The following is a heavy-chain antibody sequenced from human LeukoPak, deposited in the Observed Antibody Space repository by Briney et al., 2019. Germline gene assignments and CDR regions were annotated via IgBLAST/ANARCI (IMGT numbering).Heavy chain of an antibody. CDR3: ARLGSNSSY. Sequence: PSETLSLTCTVSGGSISEYYWAWIRQPAGKGLEWVGRIYSSGSTYYNPSLKSRVTMSVDTSKNQFSLKLGSVTAADTAVYYCARLGSNSSYWGQGTLVTVSS. CDR2: IYSSGST. D-gene: IGHD6-6*01. V-gene: IGHV4-4*07. J-gene: IGHJ4*02. CDR1: GGSISEYY.